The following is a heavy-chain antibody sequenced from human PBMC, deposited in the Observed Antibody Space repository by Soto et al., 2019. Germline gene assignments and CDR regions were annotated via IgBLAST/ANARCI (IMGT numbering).Heavy chain of an antibody. Sequence: GGSLRLSCAASGFTFSSYAMSWVRQVPGKGLEWVSAISGTGANTYYADSVKGRFTISGDNSKNTLYLQMNSLRADDAAVYYCATLRFCTSSSCYGREGGYWGQGTLVTVSS. CDR2: ISGTGANT. CDR3: ATLRFCTSSSCYGREGGY. CDR1: GFTFSSYA. D-gene: IGHD2-2*01. J-gene: IGHJ4*02. V-gene: IGHV3-23*01.